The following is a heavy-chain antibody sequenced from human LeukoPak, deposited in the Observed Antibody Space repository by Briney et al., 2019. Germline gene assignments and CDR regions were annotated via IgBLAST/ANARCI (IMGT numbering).Heavy chain of an antibody. CDR3: ARVKQVGATERGIYYFDY. J-gene: IGHJ4*02. Sequence: SETLSLTCTVSGGSISSGSYYWSWIRQPAGKGLEWIGRIYTSGSTNYNPSLKSRVTISVDTSKNQFSLKLSSVTAADTAVYYCARVKQVGATERGIYYFDYWGQGTLVTVSS. V-gene: IGHV4-61*02. CDR2: IYTSGST. D-gene: IGHD1-26*01. CDR1: GGSISSGSYY.